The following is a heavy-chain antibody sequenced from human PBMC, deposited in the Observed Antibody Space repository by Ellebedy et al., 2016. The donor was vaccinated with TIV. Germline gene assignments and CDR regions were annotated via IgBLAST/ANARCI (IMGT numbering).Heavy chain of an antibody. CDR2: INSDGSST. CDR1: GFTFSSYW. J-gene: IGHJ4*02. V-gene: IGHV3-74*01. D-gene: IGHD3-10*01. Sequence: PGGSLRLSCAASGFTFSSYWMHWVRQAPGKGLVWVSRINSDGSSTSYADSVKGRFTISRANAKNTLYLQMNSLRAEDTSVYYCASRGVAVQGADYWGQGNLVTVSS. CDR3: ASRGVAVQGADY.